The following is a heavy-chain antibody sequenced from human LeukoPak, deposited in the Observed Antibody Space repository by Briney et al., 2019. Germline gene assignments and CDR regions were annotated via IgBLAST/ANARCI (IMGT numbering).Heavy chain of an antibody. J-gene: IGHJ4*02. V-gene: IGHV3-30*18. D-gene: IGHD5-12*01. CDR2: ISYDGSNK. CDR3: ANEDSGYDTNPFDY. CDR1: GFTFRSYG. Sequence: PGGSLRLSCAASGFTFRSYGMHWVRQAPGKGLEWVAVISYDGSNKYYADSVKGRFTIFRDNSKNTLYLQMNSLRAEDTAVYYCANEDSGYDTNPFDYWGRGTLVTVSS.